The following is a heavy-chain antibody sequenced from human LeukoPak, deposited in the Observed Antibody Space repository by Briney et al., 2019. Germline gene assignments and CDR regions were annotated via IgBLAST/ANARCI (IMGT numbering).Heavy chain of an antibody. Sequence: GASVKVSCKASGYTFTGYYMHWVRQAPGQGLEWMGLINPNSGGTNYAQKFQGRVTMTRDTSIRTAYMELSRLRSDDTAVYYCARDKGGSYFLLDYWGQGTLVTVSS. J-gene: IGHJ4*02. V-gene: IGHV1-2*02. CDR3: ARDKGGSYFLLDY. CDR2: INPNSGGT. CDR1: GYTFTGYY. D-gene: IGHD1-26*01.